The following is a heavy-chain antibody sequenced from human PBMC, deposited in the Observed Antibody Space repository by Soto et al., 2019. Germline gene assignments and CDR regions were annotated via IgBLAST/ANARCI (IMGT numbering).Heavy chain of an antibody. V-gene: IGHV3-23*01. CDR2: ISGSGDTT. J-gene: IGHJ4*02. Sequence: GGSLRLSCEASGFTFSIYAMGWVRQAPEKGLEWVSAISGSGDTTYYADSVKGRFTIYRDNSKNTLFLQMNSLRAEDTAVYYCAKELLMITFGGVIAHFDSWGQGALVTVSS. CDR3: AKELLMITFGGVIAHFDS. D-gene: IGHD3-16*02. CDR1: GFTFSIYA.